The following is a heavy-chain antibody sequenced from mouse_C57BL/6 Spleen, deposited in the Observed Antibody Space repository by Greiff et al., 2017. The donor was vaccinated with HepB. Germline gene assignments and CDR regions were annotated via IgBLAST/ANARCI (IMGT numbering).Heavy chain of an antibody. CDR3: GYSNYHDPFDY. V-gene: IGHV1-81*01. CDR2: IYPRSGNT. J-gene: IGHJ2*01. Sequence: VQLQQSGAELARPGASVKLSCKASGYTFTSYGISWVKQRTGQGLEWIGEIYPRSGNTYYNEKFKGKATLTADKSSSTAYMELRSLASEDSTVYFCGYSNYHDPFDYWGQGTTLTVSS. D-gene: IGHD2-5*01. CDR1: GYTFTSYG.